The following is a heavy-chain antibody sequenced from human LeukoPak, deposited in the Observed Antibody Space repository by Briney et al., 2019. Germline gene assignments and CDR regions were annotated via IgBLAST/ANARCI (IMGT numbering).Heavy chain of an antibody. CDR3: ARLPLPLYGMDV. V-gene: IGHV1-69*05. Sequence: GASVKVSCKASGGTFSSYAISWVRQAPGQGLEWMGGIIPIFGTANYAQKFQGRVTITRDTSASTAYMELSSLRSEDTAVYYCARLPLPLYGMDVWGQGTTVTVSS. CDR2: IIPIFGTA. J-gene: IGHJ6*02. CDR1: GGTFSSYA.